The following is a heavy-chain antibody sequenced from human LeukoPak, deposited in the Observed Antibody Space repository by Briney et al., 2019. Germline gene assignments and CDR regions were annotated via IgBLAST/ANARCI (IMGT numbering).Heavy chain of an antibody. CDR1: GYSISSGYY. J-gene: IGHJ6*03. CDR2: IYHSGST. CDR3: ASSGRGDYYYMDV. V-gene: IGHV4-38-2*01. Sequence: KPSETLSLTCAVSGYSISSGYYWGWIRQPPGQGLEWIGSIYHSGSTYYNPSLKSRVTISVDTSKNQFSLKLSSVTAADTAVYYCASSGRGDYYYMDVWGKGTTVTVSS. D-gene: IGHD3-10*01.